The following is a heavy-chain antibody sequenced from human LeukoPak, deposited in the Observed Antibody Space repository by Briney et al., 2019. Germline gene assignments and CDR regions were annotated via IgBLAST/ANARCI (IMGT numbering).Heavy chain of an antibody. D-gene: IGHD6-13*01. CDR1: GYTFTSYA. CDR2: INAGNGNT. CDR3: ARVVAAAATLDYYYGMDV. V-gene: IGHV1-3*01. Sequence: ASVKVSCKASGYTFTSYAMHWVRQAPGQRLEWMGWINAGNGNTKYSQKFQGRVTITADESTSTAYKELSSLRSEDTAVYYCARVVAAAATLDYYYGMDVWGQGTTVTVSS. J-gene: IGHJ6*02.